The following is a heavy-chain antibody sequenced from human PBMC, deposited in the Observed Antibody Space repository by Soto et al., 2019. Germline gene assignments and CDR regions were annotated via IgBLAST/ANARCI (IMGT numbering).Heavy chain of an antibody. CDR3: ARDRDYYGSGSYSGWFDP. V-gene: IGHV4-61*01. J-gene: IGHJ5*02. CDR1: GGSISSSSYY. CDR2: IYYSGST. Sequence: SETLSLTCTVSGGSISSSSYYWSWIRQPPGKGLEWIGYIYYSGSTNYNPSLKSRVTISVDTSKNQFSLKLSSVTAADTAVYYCARDRDYYGSGSYSGWFDPWGQGTLVTVSS. D-gene: IGHD3-10*01.